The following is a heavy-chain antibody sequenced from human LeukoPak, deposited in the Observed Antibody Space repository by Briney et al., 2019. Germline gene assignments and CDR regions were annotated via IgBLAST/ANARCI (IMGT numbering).Heavy chain of an antibody. J-gene: IGHJ4*02. Sequence: GASVKVSCKASGYTFTGYYMHWVRQAPGQGLEWMGRINPNSGGTNYAQKFQGRVTMTRDTSISTAYMELSRLRSDDTAVYYCARVGIPYSSGWYAVYWGQGTLVTVSS. V-gene: IGHV1-2*02. CDR2: INPNSGGT. D-gene: IGHD6-19*01. CDR3: ARVGIPYSSGWYAVY. CDR1: GYTFTGYY.